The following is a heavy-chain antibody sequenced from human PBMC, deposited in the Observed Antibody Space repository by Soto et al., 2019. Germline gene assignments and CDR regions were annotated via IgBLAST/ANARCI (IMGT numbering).Heavy chain of an antibody. CDR3: AKGRRWLPVNDAFDI. Sequence: GGSLRLSCAASGFTFSSYAMRWVRQAPGKGLEWVSAISGSGGSTYYADSVKGRFTISRDNSKNTLYLQMNSLRAEDTAVYYCAKGRRWLPVNDAFDIWGQGTMVTVSS. CDR2: ISGSGGST. D-gene: IGHD5-12*01. V-gene: IGHV3-23*01. J-gene: IGHJ3*02. CDR1: GFTFSSYA.